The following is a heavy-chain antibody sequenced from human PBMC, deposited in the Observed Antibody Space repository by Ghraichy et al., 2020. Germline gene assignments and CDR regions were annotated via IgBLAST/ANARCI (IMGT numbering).Heavy chain of an antibody. CDR2: IKEDGIEK. Sequence: GSLRLSCAAFGFTFSTYWMTWVRQPPGKRLEWVANIKEDGIEKSYEDSVKGRFTISRDNAKNSLYLQMNSLRAEDTAVYYCARALGYCSGGYCPFDYWGQGTLVTVSS. CDR1: GFTFSTYW. D-gene: IGHD2-15*01. CDR3: ARALGYCSGGYCPFDY. V-gene: IGHV3-7*01. J-gene: IGHJ4*02.